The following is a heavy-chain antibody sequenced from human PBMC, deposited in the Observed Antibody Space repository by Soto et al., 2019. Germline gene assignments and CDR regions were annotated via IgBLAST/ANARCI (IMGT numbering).Heavy chain of an antibody. V-gene: IGHV3-33*01. J-gene: IGHJ5*02. CDR2: IWYDGSNK. D-gene: IGHD6-25*01. CDR3: ARDPLEGSSADWFDP. Sequence: QVQLVESGGGVVQPGRSLRLSCAASGFTFSSYGMHWVRQAPGKGLEWVAVIWYDGSNKYYADSVKGRFIISRDNSKNTLYLQMNSLRAEDTAVYYCARDPLEGSSADWFDPWGQGTLVTVSS. CDR1: GFTFSSYG.